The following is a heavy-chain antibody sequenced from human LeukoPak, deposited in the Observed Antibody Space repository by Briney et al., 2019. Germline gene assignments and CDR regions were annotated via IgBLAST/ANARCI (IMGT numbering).Heavy chain of an antibody. CDR1: GGTFSSYA. Sequence: GASVKVSCKASGGTFSSYAISWVRQAPGQGLEWMGGIIPIFGTTNYAQKLQGRVTMTTDTSTSTAYMELRSLRSDDTAVYYCARNILTGLCPDYWGQGTLVTVSS. D-gene: IGHD3-9*01. V-gene: IGHV1-69*05. CDR2: IIPIFGTT. CDR3: ARNILTGLCPDY. J-gene: IGHJ4*02.